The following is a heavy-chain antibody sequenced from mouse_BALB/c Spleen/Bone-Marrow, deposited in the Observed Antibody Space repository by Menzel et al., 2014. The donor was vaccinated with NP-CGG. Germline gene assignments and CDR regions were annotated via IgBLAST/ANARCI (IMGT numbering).Heavy chain of an antibody. J-gene: IGHJ2*01. Sequence: EVKLEESGPGLVKPSQTVSLTCTVTGISITTGNYRWSWIRQFPGNKLEWIGYIYYSGTITYNPPLTSRTTITRDTSKDQFFLEMNSLTAEDTATYYCARYGNYFDYWGQGTTLTVSS. CDR2: IYYSGTI. CDR3: ARYGNYFDY. CDR1: GISITTGNYR. V-gene: IGHV3-5*02. D-gene: IGHD2-1*01.